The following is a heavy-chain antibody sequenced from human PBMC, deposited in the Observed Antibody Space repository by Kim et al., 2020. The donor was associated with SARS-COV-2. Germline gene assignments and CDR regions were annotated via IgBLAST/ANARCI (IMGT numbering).Heavy chain of an antibody. Sequence: NPSLKSRVTISVDTSKNQFSLKLSSVTAADTAVYYCARHDSVGELLRFDPWGQGTLVTVSS. V-gene: IGHV4-39*01. J-gene: IGHJ5*02. CDR3: ARHDSVGELLRFDP. D-gene: IGHD3-10*01.